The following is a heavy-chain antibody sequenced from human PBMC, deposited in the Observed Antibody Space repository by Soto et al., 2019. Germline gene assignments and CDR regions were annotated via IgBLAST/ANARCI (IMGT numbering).Heavy chain of an antibody. V-gene: IGHV4-39*01. CDR3: GKILVGATGHTDADA. CDR1: GGSVSSNGHY. J-gene: IGHJ5*02. CDR2: IDNNGVT. D-gene: IGHD2-15*01. Sequence: SETLSLTCIVSGGSVSSNGHYWGWIRQPPGKGLEWIGSIDNNGVTNYNSSLKSRVTISRDTSKNQFSLRLTSVTAADTAVYYCGKILVGATGHTDADAWGPGTLVT.